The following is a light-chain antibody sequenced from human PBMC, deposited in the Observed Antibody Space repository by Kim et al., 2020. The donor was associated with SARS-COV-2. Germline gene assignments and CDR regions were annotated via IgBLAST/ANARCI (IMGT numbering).Light chain of an antibody. V-gene: IGLV2-23*02. Sequence: QSALTQPASVSGSPAQSITISCTGTSSDVGSYNLVSWYQQHPGKAPKLMIYEVSKRPSGVSNRFSGSKSGNTASLTISGLQAEDEADYYCCSYVVFGGGTQLTVL. CDR1: SSDVGSYNL. CDR2: EVS. J-gene: IGLJ2*01. CDR3: CSYVV.